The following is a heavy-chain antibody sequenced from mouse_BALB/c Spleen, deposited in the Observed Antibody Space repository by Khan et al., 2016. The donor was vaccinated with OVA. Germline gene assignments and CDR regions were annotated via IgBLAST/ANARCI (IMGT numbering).Heavy chain of an antibody. CDR2: INPHFGET. J-gene: IGHJ2*01. D-gene: IGHD1-1*01. CDR1: GYSFTGYF. V-gene: IGHV1-20*02. Sequence: VQLKLSGPELVKPGASVKISCKASGYSFTGYFMHWVMQSHGKSLEWIGRINPHFGETFYNQKFVGKATLAVDESSSTAHMELRSLASEDSAVYYCARIYGSDFDYWGQGTTLTVSS. CDR3: ARIYGSDFDY.